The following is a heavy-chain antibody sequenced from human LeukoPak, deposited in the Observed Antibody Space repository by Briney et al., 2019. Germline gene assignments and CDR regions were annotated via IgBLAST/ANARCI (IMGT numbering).Heavy chain of an antibody. V-gene: IGHV4-4*02. CDR1: GGSISSSNW. Sequence: SGTLSLTCAVSGGSISSSNWWSWVRQPPGKGLEWIGEIYHSGSTNYNPSLKSRVTISVDKSKNQFSLKLSSVTAADTAVYYCARQGVVVPAAISWFDPWGQGTLVTVSS. CDR3: ARQGVVVPAAISWFDP. D-gene: IGHD2-2*02. CDR2: IYHSGST. J-gene: IGHJ5*02.